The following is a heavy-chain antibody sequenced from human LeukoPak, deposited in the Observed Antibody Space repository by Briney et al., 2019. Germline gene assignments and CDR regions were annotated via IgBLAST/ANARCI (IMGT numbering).Heavy chain of an antibody. J-gene: IGHJ4*02. CDR3: ARQAAVAAPFDY. D-gene: IGHD6-19*01. V-gene: IGHV4-39*01. Sequence: SETLSLTCTVSGGSISSGSYYWGWIRQPPGKGLEWIGSIYYSGSTYYNPSLKSRVTISVDTSKNQFSLKLSSVTAADTAVYYCARQAAVAAPFDYWGQGTLVTVSS. CDR1: GGSISSGSYY. CDR2: IYYSGST.